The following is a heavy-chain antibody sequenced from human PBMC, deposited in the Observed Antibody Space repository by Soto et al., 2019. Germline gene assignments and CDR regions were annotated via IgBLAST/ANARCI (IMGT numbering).Heavy chain of an antibody. J-gene: IGHJ4*02. V-gene: IGHV4-59*01. Sequence: SETLSLTCTVSGGSISSYYWSWIRQPPGKGLDWIGYIYPSGSTNYNPSLKSRVTISVDTSKNEFSLKLTSVTAADTAAYYCARFSGWYSAFDYWGQGTPVTVSS. CDR1: GGSISSYY. CDR2: IYPSGST. CDR3: ARFSGWYSAFDY. D-gene: IGHD6-19*01.